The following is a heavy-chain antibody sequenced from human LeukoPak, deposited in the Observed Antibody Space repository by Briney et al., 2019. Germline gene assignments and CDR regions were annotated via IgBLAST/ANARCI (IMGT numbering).Heavy chain of an antibody. V-gene: IGHV1-69*06. CDR2: IIPIFATA. D-gene: IGHD5-24*01. Sequence: SVKVSCKASGGSFSSYAISWVRQAPGQGLEWMGGIIPIFATANYAQKFQGRVTITADKSTSTAYMELSSLRSEDTAVYYCARDTGDGYTPPDYYYSMDVWGKGTTVTVSS. CDR1: GGSFSSYA. CDR3: ARDTGDGYTPPDYYYSMDV. J-gene: IGHJ6*03.